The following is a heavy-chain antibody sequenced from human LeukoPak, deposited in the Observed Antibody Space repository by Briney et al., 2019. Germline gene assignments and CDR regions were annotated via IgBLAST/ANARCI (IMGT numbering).Heavy chain of an antibody. V-gene: IGHV3-66*01. Sequence: PGGSLRLSCAASGFTVSSNYMSWVRQAPGKGLEWVSVIYSGGSTYYADSVKGRFTISRDNSKNTLYLQMNSLRAEGTAVYYCARAELDHWQLVAYWGQGTLVTVSS. CDR2: IYSGGST. D-gene: IGHD1-1*01. CDR3: ARAELDHWQLVAY. J-gene: IGHJ4*02. CDR1: GFTVSSNY.